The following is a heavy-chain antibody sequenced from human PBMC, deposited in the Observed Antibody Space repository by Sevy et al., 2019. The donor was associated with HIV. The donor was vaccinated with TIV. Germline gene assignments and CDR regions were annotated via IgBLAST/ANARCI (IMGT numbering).Heavy chain of an antibody. J-gene: IGHJ4*01. CDR3: AATKDYYDNSGSPFDY. Sequence: ASVKVSCKVSGYTLTKLSMHWVRQAPGKRLEWMGSFDPEDGERMYAQKFQGRVTLTEDTSADTAYMELSSLRSEDTAVYYCAATKDYYDNSGSPFDYWGQEPWSPSPQ. CDR2: FDPEDGER. V-gene: IGHV1-24*01. CDR1: GYTLTKLS. D-gene: IGHD3-22*01.